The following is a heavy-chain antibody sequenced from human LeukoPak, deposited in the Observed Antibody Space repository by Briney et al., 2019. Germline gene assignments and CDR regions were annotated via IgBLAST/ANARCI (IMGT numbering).Heavy chain of an antibody. CDR1: GGSFSGYY. CDR2: INHSGST. CDR3: AGGRSGTWYNDAFDI. Sequence: SETLSLTCAVYGGSFSGYYWSWIRQPPGKGLEWIGEINHSGSTNYNPSLKSRVTISVDTSKNQFSLKLSSVTAADTAVYYCAGGRSGTWYNDAFDIWGQGTMVTVSS. V-gene: IGHV4-34*01. J-gene: IGHJ3*02. D-gene: IGHD6-13*01.